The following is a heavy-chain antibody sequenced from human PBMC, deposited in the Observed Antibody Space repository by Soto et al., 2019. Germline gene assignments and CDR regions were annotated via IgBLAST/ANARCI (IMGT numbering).Heavy chain of an antibody. D-gene: IGHD2-21*02. CDR3: ARRSYCDGDCTRRPYDYYGMDV. V-gene: IGHV5-51*01. J-gene: IGHJ6*02. CDR2: IYPGDSET. CDR1: GYSFTSYH. Sequence: EVQLVQSGAEVKKPGESLKISCKGFGYSFTSYHIVWVRQMPGKGLEWMGIIYPGDSETRYSPSLQGQVTMSAGKSTTTAYLQWSSLKASDTAMYYCARRSYCDGDCTRRPYDYYGMDVWGQGTTVTVSS.